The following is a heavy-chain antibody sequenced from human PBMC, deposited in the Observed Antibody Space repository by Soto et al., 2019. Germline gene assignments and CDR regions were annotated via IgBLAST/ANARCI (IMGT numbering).Heavy chain of an antibody. Sequence: PSQTLSLTCAISGDSVSSNSAAWNWIRQSPSRGLGWLGRTYYRSKWYNDYAVSVKSRITINPDTSKNQFSLQLNSVTPEDTPVYYCARDRYSSGWYQSRVESWGRGTLVTVSS. D-gene: IGHD6-19*01. V-gene: IGHV6-1*01. J-gene: IGHJ5*01. CDR2: TYYRSKWYN. CDR3: ARDRYSSGWYQSRVES. CDR1: GDSVSSNSAA.